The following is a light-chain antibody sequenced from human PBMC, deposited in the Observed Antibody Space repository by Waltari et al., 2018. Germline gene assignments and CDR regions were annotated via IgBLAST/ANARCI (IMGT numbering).Light chain of an antibody. Sequence: QSVLTQPPSASGTPGQRVTISCSGSRSNIGTNYVYWYQQLPGTAPKLLIYRNNQWPSGVPDRFSGSKSGTSASLAISGLRSEDEADYYCAVWDDSLSGRVFGGGTKVTVL. CDR2: RNN. CDR1: RSNIGTNY. V-gene: IGLV1-47*01. CDR3: AVWDDSLSGRV. J-gene: IGLJ3*02.